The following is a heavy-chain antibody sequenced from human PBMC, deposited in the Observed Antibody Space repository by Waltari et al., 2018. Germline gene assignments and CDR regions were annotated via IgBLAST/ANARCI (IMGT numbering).Heavy chain of an antibody. CDR2: ISGSGGST. Sequence: EVQLLESGGGLVQPGGSLRLSCAASGFNLSSYAMSWVRQAPGKGLEWVSAISGSGGSTHYADSVKGRFTSSRDNSKNTLYLQMNSLRAEDTAVYYCAKDGGYSYGSNWFGPWGQGTLVTVSS. CDR3: AKDGGYSYGSNWFGP. J-gene: IGHJ5*02. D-gene: IGHD5-18*01. CDR1: GFNLSSYA. V-gene: IGHV3-23*01.